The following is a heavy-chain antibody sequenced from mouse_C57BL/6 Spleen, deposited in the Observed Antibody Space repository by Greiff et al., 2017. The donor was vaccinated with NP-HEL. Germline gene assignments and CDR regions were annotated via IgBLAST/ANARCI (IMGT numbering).Heavy chain of an antibody. CDR3: ARLGNYWYFDV. Sequence: QVQLQQPGAELVRPGSSVKLSCKASGYTFTSYWMHWVKQRPIQGLEWIGNIDPSDSETHYNQKFKDKATLTVDKSSSTAYMQLSSLTSEDSAVYYCARLGNYWYFDVWGTGTTVTVSS. J-gene: IGHJ1*03. CDR1: GYTFTSYW. CDR2: IDPSDSET. D-gene: IGHD3-3*01. V-gene: IGHV1-52*01.